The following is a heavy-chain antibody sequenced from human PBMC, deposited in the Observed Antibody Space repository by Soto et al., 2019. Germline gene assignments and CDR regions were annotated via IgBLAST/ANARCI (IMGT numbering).Heavy chain of an antibody. D-gene: IGHD6-13*01. J-gene: IGHJ4*02. V-gene: IGHV3-48*03. CDR2: ISSSGTTI. CDR3: VRFGGAAAGPGDY. CDR1: EFTFSSYE. Sequence: GGSLRLSCVASEFTFSSYEMNWVRQAPGKGLEWVSYISSSGTTIYYTDSVKGRFTISRDNAKKSLYLQMNSLRAEDTAVYYCVRFGGAAAGPGDYWGQGNLVTGSS.